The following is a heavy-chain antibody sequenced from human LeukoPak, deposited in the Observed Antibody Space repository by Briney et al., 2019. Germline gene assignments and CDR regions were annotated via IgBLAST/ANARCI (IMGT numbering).Heavy chain of an antibody. CDR2: ISGSGGST. Sequence: GGSLRLSCAASGFTFSSYAMSWVRQAPGKGLEWVSAISGSGGSTYYADSVKGRFTISRDNSKNTLYLQMNSLRAKDTAVYYCASSGCYPDAFDIWGQGTMVTVSS. V-gene: IGHV3-23*01. D-gene: IGHD6-19*01. CDR1: GFTFSSYA. J-gene: IGHJ3*02. CDR3: ASSGCYPDAFDI.